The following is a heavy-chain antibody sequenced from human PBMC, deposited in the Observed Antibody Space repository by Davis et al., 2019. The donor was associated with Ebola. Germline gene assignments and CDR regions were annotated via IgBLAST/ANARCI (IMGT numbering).Heavy chain of an antibody. Sequence: PSETLSLTCAVYGGSFSGYYWNWIRQPPGKGLEWIGEINHSGSTNYNPSLKSRVTISVDTSKNQFSLKLSSVTAADTAVYYCARVVIAAAGTKRGLYYYYYMDVWGKGTTVTVSS. CDR1: GGSFSGYY. J-gene: IGHJ6*03. CDR2: INHSGST. D-gene: IGHD6-13*01. V-gene: IGHV4-34*01. CDR3: ARVVIAAAGTKRGLYYYYYMDV.